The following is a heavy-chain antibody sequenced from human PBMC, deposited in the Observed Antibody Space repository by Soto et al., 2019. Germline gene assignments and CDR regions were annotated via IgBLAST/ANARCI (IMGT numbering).Heavy chain of an antibody. CDR1: GYTFTTSG. Sequence: GPEVKKPGASVKVSCEASGYTFTTSGISWVRQAPGQGLEWMRWLSTYNGDTNSAQKFQGRVTMTADTTTGTVYMELMSLKSDDTAVYYCARQGSWPYYYYGLDVWGQGTTVTVSS. J-gene: IGHJ6*02. CDR3: ARQGSWPYYYYGLDV. CDR2: LSTYNGDT. D-gene: IGHD1-26*01. V-gene: IGHV1-18*01.